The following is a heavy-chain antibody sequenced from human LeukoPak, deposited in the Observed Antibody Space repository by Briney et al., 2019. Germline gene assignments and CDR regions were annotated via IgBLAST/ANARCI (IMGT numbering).Heavy chain of an antibody. V-gene: IGHV4-39*01. Sequence: PSETLSLTCTVSGGSISSSSCYWGWIRQPPGKGLEWIGNIYYSGSTYCNPSLKSRVTISVDTSKNQFSLKLSSVTAADTAVYYCARLTTYYYYGMDVWGQGTTVTVSS. CDR2: IYYSGST. CDR1: GGSISSSSCY. D-gene: IGHD4-11*01. J-gene: IGHJ6*02. CDR3: ARLTTYYYYGMDV.